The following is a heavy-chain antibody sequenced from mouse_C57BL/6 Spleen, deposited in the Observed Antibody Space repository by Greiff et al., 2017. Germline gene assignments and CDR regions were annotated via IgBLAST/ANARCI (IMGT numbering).Heavy chain of an antibody. J-gene: IGHJ3*01. V-gene: IGHV1-81*01. CDR2: IYPRSGNT. CDR3: ARSGDYDGYSAWFAY. CDR1: GYTFTSYG. Sequence: VQLQQSGAELARPGASVKLSCKASGYTFTSYGISWVKQRTGQGLEWIGEIYPRSGNTYYNEKFKGKATLTADKSSSTAYMELRSLTSEDSAVYFCARSGDYDGYSAWFAYWGQGTLVTVSA. D-gene: IGHD2-3*01.